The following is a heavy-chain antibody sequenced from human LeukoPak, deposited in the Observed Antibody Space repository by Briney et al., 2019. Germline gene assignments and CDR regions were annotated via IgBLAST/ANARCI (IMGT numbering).Heavy chain of an antibody. V-gene: IGHV1-18*04. CDR3: ARGGEYSSSGPFDY. Sequence: ASVKVSCKASGYTFTGYYMHWVRQAPGQGLEWMGWISAYNGNTNYAQKVQGRVSMTTDTSTTTAYMELRSLRSDDTAVYYCARGGEYSSSGPFDYWGQGTLVTVSS. J-gene: IGHJ4*02. D-gene: IGHD6-13*01. CDR2: ISAYNGNT. CDR1: GYTFTGYY.